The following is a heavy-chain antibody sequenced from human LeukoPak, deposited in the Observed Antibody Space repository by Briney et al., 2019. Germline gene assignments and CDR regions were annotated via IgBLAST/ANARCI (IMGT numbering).Heavy chain of an antibody. CDR1: GGSISSYY. CDR2: IYTSGST. J-gene: IGHJ5*02. D-gene: IGHD3-10*01. Sequence: SETLSLTCTVSGGSISSYYWSWIRQPAGKGLEWIGRIYTSGSTNYNPSLKSRVTMSVDTSKNQFSLKLSSVTAADTAVYYCARDLDYYGSGSYYRGVSWFDPWGQGTLVTVSS. V-gene: IGHV4-4*07. CDR3: ARDLDYYGSGSYYRGVSWFDP.